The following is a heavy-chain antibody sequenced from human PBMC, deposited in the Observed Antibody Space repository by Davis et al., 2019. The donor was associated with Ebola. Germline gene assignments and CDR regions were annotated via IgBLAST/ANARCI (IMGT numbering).Heavy chain of an antibody. CDR3: ARDRSGFYGMDV. Sequence: GESLKISCAASGFTFSNYWMSWVRQAPGKGLEWVANIKQDGSEKYYVDSVKGRFTISRDNAKNSLYLQMNSLRAEDTAVYYCARDRSGFYGMDVWGKGTTVTVSS. V-gene: IGHV3-7*03. J-gene: IGHJ6*04. CDR1: GFTFSNYW. CDR2: IKQDGSEK.